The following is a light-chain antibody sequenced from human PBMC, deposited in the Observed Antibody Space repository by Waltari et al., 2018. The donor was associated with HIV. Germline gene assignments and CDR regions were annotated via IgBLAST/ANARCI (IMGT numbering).Light chain of an antibody. J-gene: IGLJ1*01. V-gene: IGLV2-8*01. Sequence: ALTSPPSAPGSLGRQVPFPCTGTSSDVGGYDLVSWYQHRAGKVPKLIIYDVTKRPSGVPDRFSGSKSGNTASLTVSGLRAEDEADYYCTSYAGDTNFLVFGTGTKVTVL. CDR2: DVT. CDR3: TSYAGDTNFLV. CDR1: SSDVGGYDL.